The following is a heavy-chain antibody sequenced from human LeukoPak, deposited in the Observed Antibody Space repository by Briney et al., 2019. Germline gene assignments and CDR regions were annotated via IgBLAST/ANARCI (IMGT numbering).Heavy chain of an antibody. D-gene: IGHD6-13*01. J-gene: IGHJ5*02. CDR2: INHSGST. V-gene: IGHV4-34*01. CDR1: GGSFSGYY. Sequence: SETLSLTCAVYGGSFSGYYWSWIRQPPGKGLEWIGEINHSGSTNYNPSLKSRVTISVDTSKNQFSLKLSSVTAADTAVYYCARHPGAAAGPFDPWGQGTLSPSPQ. CDR3: ARHPGAAAGPFDP.